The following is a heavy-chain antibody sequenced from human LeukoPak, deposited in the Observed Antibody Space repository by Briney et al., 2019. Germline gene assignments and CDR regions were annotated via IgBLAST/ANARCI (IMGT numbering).Heavy chain of an antibody. CDR1: GGSISSYY. CDR3: ARNVKSSSNWFDP. D-gene: IGHD3-10*02. CDR2: IYYSGST. J-gene: IGHJ5*02. V-gene: IGHV4-59*04. Sequence: SETLSLTCTVSGGSISSYYWSWIRQPPGKGLEWIGYIYYSGSTYYNPSLKSRVTISVDTSKNQFSLKLSSVTAADTAVYYCARNVKSSSNWFDPWGQGTLVTVSS.